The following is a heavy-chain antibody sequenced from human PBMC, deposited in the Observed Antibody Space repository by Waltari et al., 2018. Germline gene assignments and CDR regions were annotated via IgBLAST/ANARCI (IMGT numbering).Heavy chain of an antibody. D-gene: IGHD2-2*01. V-gene: IGHV3-7*01. J-gene: IGHJ4*02. CDR2: IKQDGSEK. Sequence: EVQLVESGGGLVQPGGSLRLSCAASGFTFSSSWMSWVRQAPGKGLEWVANIKQDGSEKYYVDSVKGRFTISRDNAKNSLYLQMNSLRAEDTAVYYCARCSTSCYLNYWGQGTLVTVSS. CDR1: GFTFSSSW. CDR3: ARCSTSCYLNY.